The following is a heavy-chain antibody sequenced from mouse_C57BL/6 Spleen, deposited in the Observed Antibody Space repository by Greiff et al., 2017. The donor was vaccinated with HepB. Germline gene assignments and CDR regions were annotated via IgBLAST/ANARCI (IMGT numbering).Heavy chain of an antibody. CDR3: ARDDYDEAWFAY. CDR1: GYVFSSSW. CDR2: IYPGDGDT. J-gene: IGHJ3*01. Sequence: QVHVKQSGPELVKPGASVKISCKASGYVFSSSWMNWVKQRPGKGLEWIGRIYPGDGDTNYNGKFKGKATLTADKSSSTAYMQLSSLTSEDSAVYFCARDDYDEAWFAYWGQGTLVTVSA. V-gene: IGHV1-82*01. D-gene: IGHD2-4*01.